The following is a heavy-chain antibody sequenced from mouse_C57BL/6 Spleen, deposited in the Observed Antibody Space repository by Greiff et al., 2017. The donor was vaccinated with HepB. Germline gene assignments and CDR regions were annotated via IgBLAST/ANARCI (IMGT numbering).Heavy chain of an antibody. V-gene: IGHV2-6-1*01. CDR3: ARQRDGYRWYFDV. J-gene: IGHJ1*03. CDR1: GFSLTSYG. D-gene: IGHD2-3*01. CDR2: IWSDGST. Sequence: VQLQQSGPGLVAPSQRLSITCTVSGFSLTSYGVHWVRQPPGKGLEWLVVIWSDGSTTYNSALKSRLSISKDNSKSQVFLKMNSLQTDDTAMYYWARQRDGYRWYFDVWGTGTTVTVSS.